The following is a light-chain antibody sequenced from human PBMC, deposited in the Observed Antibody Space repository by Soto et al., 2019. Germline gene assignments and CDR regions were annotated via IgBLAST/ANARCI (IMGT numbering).Light chain of an antibody. V-gene: IGKV3-15*01. CDR1: QGVSRK. CDR2: GAS. Sequence: EIVMTQSPATLSVAPGERVTLSCRASQGVSRKLAWYQHKSGQAPRLLISGASAGATGIPARFSGSGSGTEFTLTISSLQSEDCATYYCLQHNSYPRTFGQGTKVEIK. CDR3: LQHNSYPRT. J-gene: IGKJ1*01.